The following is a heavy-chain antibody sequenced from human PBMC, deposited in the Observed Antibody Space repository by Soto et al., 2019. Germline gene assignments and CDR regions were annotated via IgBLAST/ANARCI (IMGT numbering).Heavy chain of an antibody. J-gene: IGHJ5*02. CDR2: ISGYNGNT. Sequence: QVQLFQSGAEVKKPGASVKVSCKASGYTFTSFGITWVRQAPGQGLEWMGWISGYNGNTDYAQKFQGRVSMTTDTSTRTDYMKLRGLRPDDTAVYDCARDNSVDIVAGVGNSFDPWGQGTLVTVSS. D-gene: IGHD5-12*01. V-gene: IGHV1-18*01. CDR3: ARDNSVDIVAGVGNSFDP. CDR1: GYTFTSFG.